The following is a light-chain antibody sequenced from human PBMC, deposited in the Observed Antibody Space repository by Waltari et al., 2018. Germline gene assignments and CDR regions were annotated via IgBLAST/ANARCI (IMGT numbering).Light chain of an antibody. CDR3: SSPTTSITWV. CDR2: DVT. CDR1: SSDVGNYNR. V-gene: IGLV2-18*02. Sequence: QSALTQPPSVSGSPGQSVTISCTATSSDVGNYNRVSWYQQSPGTAPKLMIYDVTNRPSGVPDRFSVSKSGNAASLTISGLQAEDEADYYCSSPTTSITWVFGGGTKLTVL. J-gene: IGLJ3*02.